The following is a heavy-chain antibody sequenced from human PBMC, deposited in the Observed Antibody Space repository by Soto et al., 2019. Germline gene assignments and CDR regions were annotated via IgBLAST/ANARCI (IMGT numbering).Heavy chain of an antibody. Sequence: SETLSLTCTVSGGSISSSSYYWGWIRQPPGKGLEWIGSIYYSGSTYYNPSLKSRVTISVDTSKDQFSLKLSSVTAAVTAVYYCARRVLARSRYYYGMDVWGQGTTVTVS. CDR3: ARRVLARSRYYYGMDV. D-gene: IGHD2-15*01. J-gene: IGHJ6*02. CDR2: IYYSGST. CDR1: GGSISSSSYY. V-gene: IGHV4-39*01.